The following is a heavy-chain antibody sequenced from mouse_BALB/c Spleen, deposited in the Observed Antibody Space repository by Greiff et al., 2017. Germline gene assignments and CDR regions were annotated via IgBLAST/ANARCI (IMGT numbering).Heavy chain of an antibody. CDR2: ISSGGGST. CDR3: ARRGRYDEDYAMDY. CDR1: GFAFSSYD. D-gene: IGHD2-14*01. J-gene: IGHJ4*01. Sequence: DVMLVESGGGLVKPGGSLKLSCAASGFAFSSYDMSWVRQTPEKRLEWVAYISSGGGSTYYPDTVKGRFTISRDNAKNTLYLQMSSLKSEDTAMYYCARRGRYDEDYAMDYWGQGTSVTVSS. V-gene: IGHV5-12-1*01.